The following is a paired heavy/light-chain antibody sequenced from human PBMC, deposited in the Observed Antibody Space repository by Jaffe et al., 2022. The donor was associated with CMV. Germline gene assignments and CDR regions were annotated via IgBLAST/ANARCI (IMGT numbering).Heavy chain of an antibody. J-gene: IGHJ4*02. D-gene: IGHD6-13*01. CDR2: INHSGST. V-gene: IGHV4-34*01. CDR3: ARGSGIRYSSSWYEGYYFDY. Sequence: QVQLQQWGAGLLKPSETLSLTCAVYGGSFSGYYWSWIRQPPGKGLEWIGEINHSGSTNYNPSLKSRVTISVDTSKNQFSLKLSSVTAADTAVYYCARGSGIRYSSSWYEGYYFDYWGQGTLVTVSS. CDR1: GGSFSGYY.
Light chain of an antibody. V-gene: IGKV3-15*01. Sequence: EIVMTQSPATLSVSPGERATLSCRASQSVSSNLAWYQQKPGQAPRLLIYGASTRATGIPARFSGSGSGTEFTLTISSLQSEDFAVYYCQQYNNWPPRSFTFGPGTKVDIK. CDR2: GAS. CDR3: QQYNNWPPRSFT. CDR1: QSVSSN. J-gene: IGKJ3*01.